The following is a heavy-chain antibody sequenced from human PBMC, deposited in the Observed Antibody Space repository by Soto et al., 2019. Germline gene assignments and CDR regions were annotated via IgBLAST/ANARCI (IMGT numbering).Heavy chain of an antibody. D-gene: IGHD2-2*02. V-gene: IGHV3-21*01. CDR2: IRSSSSYI. J-gene: IGHJ6*02. CDR3: ASLLGLPAPIPAAMDV. CDR1: GFTFSSYS. Sequence: PGGSLRLSCAASGFTFSSYSMNWGRQAPGKGLEWVSSIRSSSSYIYYADSVKGRFTISRDNAKNSLYLQMNSLRSEDTAVYYCASLLGLPAPIPAAMDVWGQGTTVTVSS.